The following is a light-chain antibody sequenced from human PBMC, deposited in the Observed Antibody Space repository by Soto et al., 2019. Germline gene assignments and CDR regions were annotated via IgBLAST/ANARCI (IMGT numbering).Light chain of an antibody. CDR2: DAS. CDR3: QQYNTYST. V-gene: IGKV1-5*01. J-gene: IGKJ5*01. Sequence: DIQMTQSPSTLSASVWDRVTITCRASQTISNWLAWYQQKPGKAPKLLIYDASTLESGVPSRFSGSGSGTEFTLTISSLQPDDFATYYCQQYNTYSTFGQGTRLEIK. CDR1: QTISNW.